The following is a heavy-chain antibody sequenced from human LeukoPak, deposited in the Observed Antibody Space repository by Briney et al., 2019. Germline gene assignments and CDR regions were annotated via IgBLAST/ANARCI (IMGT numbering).Heavy chain of an antibody. J-gene: IGHJ6*03. Sequence: SETLSLTCTVSGGSLSSYYWSWIRQPAGKGLEWIGRIYTSGSTNYNPSLKSRVTMSVDTSKNQFSLKLSSVTAADTAVYYCARDLAAAGIYYYYYMDVWGKGTTVTVSS. V-gene: IGHV4-4*07. CDR1: GGSLSSYY. CDR2: IYTSGST. D-gene: IGHD6-13*01. CDR3: ARDLAAAGIYYYYYMDV.